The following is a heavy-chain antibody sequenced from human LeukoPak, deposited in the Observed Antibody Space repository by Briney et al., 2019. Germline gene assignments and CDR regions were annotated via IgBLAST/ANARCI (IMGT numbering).Heavy chain of an antibody. D-gene: IGHD6-13*01. CDR3: TRGSSWYYYYMDV. J-gene: IGHJ6*03. CDR1: GFTFSGSA. V-gene: IGHV3-73*01. CDR2: IRSKANGYAT. Sequence: GGSLKLSCAASGFTFSGSAMHWVRQASGKGLEWVGRIRSKANGYATAYAASVKGRFTISRDDSKDTAYLQMNSLKTEDTAVYYCTRGSSWYYYYMDVWGKGTTVTVSS.